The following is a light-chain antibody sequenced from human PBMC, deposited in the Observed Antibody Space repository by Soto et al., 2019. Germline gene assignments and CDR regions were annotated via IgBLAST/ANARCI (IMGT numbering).Light chain of an antibody. CDR3: CSYAGSYTVYVV. J-gene: IGLJ2*01. CDR1: SSDVGGYNY. CDR2: DVS. V-gene: IGLV2-11*01. Sequence: QSVLTQPRSVSGSPGQSVTISCTGTSSDVGGYNYVSWYQQHPGKAPKLMIYDVSKRPSGVPDRFSGSKSGNTASLTISGLQAEDEADYYCCSYAGSYTVYVVFGGGTKL.